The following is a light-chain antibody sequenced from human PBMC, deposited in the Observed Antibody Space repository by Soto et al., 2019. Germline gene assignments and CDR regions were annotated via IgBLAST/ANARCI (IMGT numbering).Light chain of an antibody. V-gene: IGLV2-14*03. CDR1: HSDIGNYNY. J-gene: IGLJ1*01. Sequence: QSALTQPASLSWAPGQSITISCTGTHSDIGNYNYVSWYQHLPGKATKLMIYDVGSRPSGVSSRFSGSKSGNTASLAITGLQAEDEADYYCQSYDSSLSGSGVFGTGPKVTV. CDR3: QSYDSSLSGSGV. CDR2: DVG.